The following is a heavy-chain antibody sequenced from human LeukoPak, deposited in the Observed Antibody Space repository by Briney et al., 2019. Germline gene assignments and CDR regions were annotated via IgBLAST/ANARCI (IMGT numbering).Heavy chain of an antibody. CDR3: AKRLAAAGTRSVDY. CDR1: GFTFSSYA. D-gene: IGHD6-13*01. Sequence: GGSLRLSCAASGFTFSSYAMSWVRQAPGKGLEWVSAISVSGGSTYYADSVKGRFTISRDNSKNTLYLQMNSLRAEDTAAYYCAKRLAAAGTRSVDYWGQGTLVTVSS. V-gene: IGHV3-23*01. J-gene: IGHJ4*02. CDR2: ISVSGGST.